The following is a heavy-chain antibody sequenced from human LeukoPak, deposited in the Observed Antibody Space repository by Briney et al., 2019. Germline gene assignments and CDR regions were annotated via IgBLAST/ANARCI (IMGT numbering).Heavy chain of an antibody. Sequence: SETLSLTCAVYGGSFSGYYWSWIRQPPGKGLEWIGEINHSGSTNYNPSLKSRVTISVDTSKNQFSLKLSSVTAADTAVYYCAREGYYDSSGLGYNWFDPWSQGTLVTVSS. J-gene: IGHJ5*02. CDR2: INHSGST. CDR1: GGSFSGYY. D-gene: IGHD3-22*01. V-gene: IGHV4-34*01. CDR3: AREGYYDSSGLGYNWFDP.